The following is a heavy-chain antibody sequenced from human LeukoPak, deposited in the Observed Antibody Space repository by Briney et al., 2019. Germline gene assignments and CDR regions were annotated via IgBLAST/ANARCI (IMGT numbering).Heavy chain of an antibody. CDR2: ISGSGGST. Sequence: GGSLRLSCAASGFTFSSYAMSWVRQAPGKGLEWVPAISGSGGSTYYADSVKGRFTISRDNSKNTLYLQMNSLRAEDTAVYYCAKDTVITFGGVIDEFDYWGQGTLVTVSS. V-gene: IGHV3-23*01. CDR1: GFTFSSYA. J-gene: IGHJ4*02. D-gene: IGHD3-16*02. CDR3: AKDTVITFGGVIDEFDY.